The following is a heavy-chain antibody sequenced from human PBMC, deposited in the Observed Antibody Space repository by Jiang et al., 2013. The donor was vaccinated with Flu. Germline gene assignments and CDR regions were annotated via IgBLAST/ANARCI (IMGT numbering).Heavy chain of an antibody. V-gene: IGHV3-30-3*01. CDR1: GFTFSIYT. Sequence: VQLVESGGGVVQPGRSLRLSCAASGFTFSIYTMHWVRQAPGKGLEWVAVISYDGTNKYYADSVKGRFTISRDNSKNTLYLQMNSLRVEDTAVFYCARDLLPSDYKEYYYAMDVWGQGTTVTVSS. CDR2: ISYDGTNK. D-gene: IGHD4-11*01. CDR3: ARDLLPSDYKEYYYAMDV. J-gene: IGHJ6*02.